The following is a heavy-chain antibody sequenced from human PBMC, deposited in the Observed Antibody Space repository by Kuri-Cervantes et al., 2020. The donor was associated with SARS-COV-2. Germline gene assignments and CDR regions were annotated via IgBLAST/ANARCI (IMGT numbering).Heavy chain of an antibody. J-gene: IGHJ5*02. CDR1: GFTFSSYS. D-gene: IGHD3-16*02. Sequence: GESLKISCAASGFTFSSYSMNWVRQAPGKGLEWVSSISSSSSYIYYADSVEGRFTISRDNAKNSLYLQMNSLRAEDTAVYYCARDSPGYRPHDWWFDPWGQGTLVTVSS. CDR3: ARDSPGYRPHDWWFDP. V-gene: IGHV3-21*04. CDR2: ISSSSSYI.